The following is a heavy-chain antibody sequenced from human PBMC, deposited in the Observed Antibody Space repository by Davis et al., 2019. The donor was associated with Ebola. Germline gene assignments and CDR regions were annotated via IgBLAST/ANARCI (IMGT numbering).Heavy chain of an antibody. CDR2: ISSSSSTI. CDR3: ARWSGWVWGPMDV. V-gene: IGHV3-48*01. J-gene: IGHJ6*03. D-gene: IGHD3-16*01. Sequence: GESLKISCAASGFTFSAYSMNWVRQAPGKGLEWVSYISSSSSTIYYAGSVKGRFTISRDNSDDTVYLVMNSLRAEDTGVYYCARWSGWVWGPMDVWGKGTTVTVSS. CDR1: GFTFSAYS.